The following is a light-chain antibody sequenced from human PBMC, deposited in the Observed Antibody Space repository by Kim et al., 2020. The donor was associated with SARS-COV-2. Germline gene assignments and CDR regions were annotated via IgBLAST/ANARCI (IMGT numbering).Light chain of an antibody. Sequence: SPGERATLSCRARQSVSSNLAWYQQKPGQAPRLLIYGASTRATGIPARFSGSGSGTDFTLTISSLQSEDFAVYYCQQYNNWPPWTFGQGTKVDIK. CDR2: GAS. CDR3: QQYNNWPPWT. J-gene: IGKJ1*01. CDR1: QSVSSN. V-gene: IGKV3-15*01.